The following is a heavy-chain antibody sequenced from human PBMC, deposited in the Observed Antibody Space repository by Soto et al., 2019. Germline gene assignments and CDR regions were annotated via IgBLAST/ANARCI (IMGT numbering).Heavy chain of an antibody. J-gene: IGHJ4*02. V-gene: IGHV1-69*13. Sequence: SVKVSCKTSGGTFSSYAISWVRQAPGQGLEWMGGIIPIFGTANYAQKFQGRVTITADESTSTAYMELSSLRSEDTAVYYCARGTGYSSGADYWGQGTLVTVSS. CDR2: IIPIFGTA. CDR3: ARGTGYSSGADY. D-gene: IGHD6-19*01. CDR1: GGTFSSYA.